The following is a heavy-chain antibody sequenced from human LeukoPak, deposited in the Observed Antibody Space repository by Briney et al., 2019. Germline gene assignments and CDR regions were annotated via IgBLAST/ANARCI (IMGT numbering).Heavy chain of an antibody. J-gene: IGHJ3*01. Sequence: PGGSLRLSCAASGFTFSSYAMHWVRQAPGKGLEWVAVISYDGSNKYYADSVKGRFTISRDNSKNTLYLQMNSLRPEDTAVYYCAKKWSGDYDSSGINDAFDLWGQGTMVTVSS. D-gene: IGHD3-22*01. CDR3: AKKWSGDYDSSGINDAFDL. V-gene: IGHV3-30*04. CDR1: GFTFSSYA. CDR2: ISYDGSNK.